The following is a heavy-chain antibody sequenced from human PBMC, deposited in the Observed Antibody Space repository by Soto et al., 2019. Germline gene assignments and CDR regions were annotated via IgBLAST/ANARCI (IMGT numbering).Heavy chain of an antibody. V-gene: IGHV4-38-2*02. CDR2: IHHSGST. CDR3: ARARYCSGSSCPLDNWFEP. J-gene: IGHJ5*02. D-gene: IGHD2-15*01. Sequence: PSETLSLTCTVSGYSITSGYYWGWIRQPPGKGLEWIGSIHHSGSTYYNPSLKSRVTISVDTSKNHFSLKLSSVTAADTALYYCARARYCSGSSCPLDNWFEPWGQGTLVTVS. CDR1: GYSITSGYY.